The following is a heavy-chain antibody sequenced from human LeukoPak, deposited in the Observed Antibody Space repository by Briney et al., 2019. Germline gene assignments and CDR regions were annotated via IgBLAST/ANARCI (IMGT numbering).Heavy chain of an antibody. Sequence: PSETLSLTCTVSGGSISSYYWSWIRQPAGKGLEWIGRIYTSGSTNYNPSLKSRVTISVDTSKNQFSLKLSSVTAADTAVYYCARVGGSYPRLYFQHWGQGTLVTVSS. D-gene: IGHD1-26*01. V-gene: IGHV4-4*07. CDR1: GGSISSYY. J-gene: IGHJ1*01. CDR2: IYTSGST. CDR3: ARVGGSYPRLYFQH.